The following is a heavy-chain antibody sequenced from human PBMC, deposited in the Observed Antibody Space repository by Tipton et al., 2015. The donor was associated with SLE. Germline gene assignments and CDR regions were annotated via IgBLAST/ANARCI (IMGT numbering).Heavy chain of an antibody. Sequence: TLSLTCTVSGGSISSGSYYWTWIRQPAGEGLEWIGRIYSTGNTNYNPSLKSRVTISVDTSKNQFSLKLRSVTAADTALYYCANDYGGSRGYDNCFDPWGQGILVTVSS. CDR3: ANDYGGSRGYDNCFDP. CDR2: IYSTGNT. V-gene: IGHV4-61*02. J-gene: IGHJ5*02. D-gene: IGHD5-12*01. CDR1: GGSISSGSYY.